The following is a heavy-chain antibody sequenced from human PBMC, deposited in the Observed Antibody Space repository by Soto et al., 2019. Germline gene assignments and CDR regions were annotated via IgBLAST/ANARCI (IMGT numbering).Heavy chain of an antibody. J-gene: IGHJ3*01. D-gene: IGHD3-22*01. CDR2: IQYSGDT. CDR1: GGSVGSGAYY. CDR3: ARHDYSDRAFDL. V-gene: IGHV4-61*08. Sequence: PSETLSLTCIVSGGSVGSGAYYWSWIRQPPGNALEWIGYIQYSGDTNYNSSLKSRVTISVDKSRNQFSLKLTSVNAADTALYYWARHDYSDRAFDLWGQGTMVTVSS.